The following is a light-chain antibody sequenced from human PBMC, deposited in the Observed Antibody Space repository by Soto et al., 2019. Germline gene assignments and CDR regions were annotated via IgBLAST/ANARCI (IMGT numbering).Light chain of an antibody. V-gene: IGKV1-5*03. CDR3: QQYISYSPYT. Sequence: DVQMTQSPSTLSASVGDRVTLTCRASQSISSWLAWYQQKPGKAPKLLIYKASTLESGVPSRFSGSASGTEFTLTISSLQPDDFATYYCQQYISYSPYTFGQGTKLEIK. J-gene: IGKJ2*01. CDR1: QSISSW. CDR2: KAS.